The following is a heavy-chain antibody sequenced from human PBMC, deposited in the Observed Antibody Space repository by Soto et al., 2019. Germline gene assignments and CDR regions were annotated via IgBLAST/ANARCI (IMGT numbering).Heavy chain of an antibody. V-gene: IGHV3-23*01. CDR2: ISGSGGST. CDR1: GFTFSSYA. CDR3: ANHLYYYDSSGYYFDY. D-gene: IGHD3-22*01. Sequence: GGSLRLSCAASGFTFSSYAMSWVRQAPGKGLEWVSAISGSGGSTYYADSVKGRFTISRDNSKNTLYLQMNSLRAEDTAVYYCANHLYYYDSSGYYFDYWGQGTLVTVSS. J-gene: IGHJ4*02.